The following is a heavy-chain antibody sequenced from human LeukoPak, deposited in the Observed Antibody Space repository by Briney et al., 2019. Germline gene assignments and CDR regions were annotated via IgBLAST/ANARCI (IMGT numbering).Heavy chain of an antibody. CDR3: ARGRVSSDYFHLFDY. D-gene: IGHD4-17*01. CDR2: IGTAGDT. J-gene: IGHJ4*02. Sequence: PGGSLRLSCAASGFTFSSYDMHWVRHATGKGLEWVSAIGTAGDTYYPGSVKGRSTISRESANNSLYLQMNSLRAGDTAVYYCARGRVSSDYFHLFDYWGQGTLVTVSS. V-gene: IGHV3-13*01. CDR1: GFTFSSYD.